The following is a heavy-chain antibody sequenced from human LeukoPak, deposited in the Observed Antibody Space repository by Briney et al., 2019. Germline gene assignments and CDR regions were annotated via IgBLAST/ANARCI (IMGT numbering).Heavy chain of an antibody. Sequence: NPSETLSLTCTVSGGSISSGSYYWSWIRQPAGKGLEWIGRIYTSGSTNYNPSLKSRVTISVGTSKNQFSLKLSSVTAADTAVYYCARSRTTGGRGRVYYYYGMDVWGQGTTVTVSS. V-gene: IGHV4-61*02. CDR1: GGSISSGSYY. CDR3: ARSRTTGGRGRVYYYYGMDV. CDR2: IYTSGST. D-gene: IGHD4-17*01. J-gene: IGHJ6*02.